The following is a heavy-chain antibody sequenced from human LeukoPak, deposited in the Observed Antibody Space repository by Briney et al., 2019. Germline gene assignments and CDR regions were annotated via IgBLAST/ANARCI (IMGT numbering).Heavy chain of an antibody. CDR1: GFTFSRHW. D-gene: IGHD2-15*01. V-gene: IGHV3-7*05. CDR2: IKQDGTEK. Sequence: GGSLRLSCAASGFTFSRHWMSWVRQAPGKGLEGVANIKQDGTEKYYVDSVKGRFTISRDNGKNSLYLQMNSLRAEDTAVYYCARDTGHYSVDYWGQGTLVTVSS. CDR3: ARDTGHYSVDY. J-gene: IGHJ4*02.